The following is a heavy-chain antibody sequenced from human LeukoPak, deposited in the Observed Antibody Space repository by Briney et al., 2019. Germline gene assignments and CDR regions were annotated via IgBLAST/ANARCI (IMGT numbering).Heavy chain of an antibody. CDR2: IHYSGST. D-gene: IGHD2-15*01. V-gene: IGHV4-39*01. CDR3: AACPWGRGSCFFDY. Sequence: SETLSLTCTVSGGSISDISYYWGWIRQPPGKDLEWIGGIHYSGSTSYKASLKSRVTISVDTSKNQFSLDLSSVTAADTAVYYCAACPWGRGSCFFDYWGQGTLVTVSS. CDR1: GGSISDISYY. J-gene: IGHJ4*02.